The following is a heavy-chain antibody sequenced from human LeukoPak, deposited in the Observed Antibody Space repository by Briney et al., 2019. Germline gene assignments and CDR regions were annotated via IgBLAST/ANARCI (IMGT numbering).Heavy chain of an antibody. CDR1: GFTFSSYA. CDR2: ISGSGGST. D-gene: IGHD1-26*01. Sequence: PGGSLRLSCAASGFTFSSYAMSWVRQAPGKGLEWVSAISGSGGSTYYADSVKGRLTISRDNSKNTLYLQMNSLRAEDTAVYYCARVGSGSYYESYYWGQGTLVTVSS. CDR3: ARVGSGSYYESYY. V-gene: IGHV3-23*01. J-gene: IGHJ4*02.